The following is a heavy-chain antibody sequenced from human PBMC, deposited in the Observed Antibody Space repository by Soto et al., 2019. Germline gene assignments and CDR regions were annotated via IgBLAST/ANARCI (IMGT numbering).Heavy chain of an antibody. CDR3: AKFTLGYSSGQTYNWLDP. J-gene: IGHJ5*02. CDR2: ISGSGGST. Sequence: GGSLRLSCAASGFTFSSYAMSWVRQAPGKGLEWVSAISGSGGSTYYADSVKGRFTISRDNSKNTLYPQMNSLRAEDTAVYYCAKFTLGYSSGQTYNWLDPWGQGTLVTVSS. D-gene: IGHD6-19*01. V-gene: IGHV3-23*01. CDR1: GFTFSSYA.